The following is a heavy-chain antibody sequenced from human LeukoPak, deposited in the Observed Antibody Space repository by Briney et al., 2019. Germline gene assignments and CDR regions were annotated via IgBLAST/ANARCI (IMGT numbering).Heavy chain of an antibody. Sequence: SETLSLTCAVYGGSFSGYYWSWIRQPPGKGLEWIGEINHSGSTNYNPSLKSRVTISVDTSKNQFSLKLSSVTAADTAVYYCASLFKVYCSSTSCYSDWFDPWGQGTLVTVSS. D-gene: IGHD2-2*01. V-gene: IGHV4-34*01. CDR3: ASLFKVYCSSTSCYSDWFDP. CDR2: INHSGST. CDR1: GGSFSGYY. J-gene: IGHJ5*02.